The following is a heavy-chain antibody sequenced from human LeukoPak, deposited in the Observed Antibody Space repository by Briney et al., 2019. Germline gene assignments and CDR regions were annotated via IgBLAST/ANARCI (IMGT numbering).Heavy chain of an antibody. D-gene: IGHD3-22*01. CDR1: GFIFSDYY. V-gene: IGHV3-11*01. CDR2: ISSRGSNT. J-gene: IGHJ4*02. CDR3: ARDYGEYYYDSSGYYGGFDY. Sequence: GGSLRLSCAASGFIFSDYYMSWIRQAPGKGLEWVSYISSRGSNTYYADSVKGRFTISRDNAKNSLYLQMNSLRAEDTAVYYCARDYGEYYYDSSGYYGGFDYWGQGTLVTVSS.